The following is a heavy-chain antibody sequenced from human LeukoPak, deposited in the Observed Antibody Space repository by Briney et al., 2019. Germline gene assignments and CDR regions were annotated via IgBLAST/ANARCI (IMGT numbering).Heavy chain of an antibody. CDR1: GGTFSGYA. Sequence: ASVKVSCKASGGTFSGYAISWVRQAPGQGLEWMGIINPSGGSTSYAQKFQGRVTMTRDTSTSTVYMELSSLRSEDTAVYYCARVDVYGIDVWGQGTTVTVSS. V-gene: IGHV1-46*01. CDR2: INPSGGST. J-gene: IGHJ6*02. CDR3: ARVDVYGIDV.